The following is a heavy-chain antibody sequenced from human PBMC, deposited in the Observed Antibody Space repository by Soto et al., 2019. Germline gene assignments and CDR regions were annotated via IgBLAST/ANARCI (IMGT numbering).Heavy chain of an antibody. CDR1: GGSISSSSYY. Sequence: QLQLQESGTGLVKPAETLSLTCTVSGGSISSSSYYCGWIRQPPGKGLEWIGSIDYSGSTYYNPSLKSRVTISVDTSKNQYSLKLSSVTAADTAVYYCARHESGGESFYYFDYWGQGTLVTVSS. D-gene: IGHD2-21*01. CDR2: IDYSGST. CDR3: ARHESGGESFYYFDY. V-gene: IGHV4-39*01. J-gene: IGHJ4*02.